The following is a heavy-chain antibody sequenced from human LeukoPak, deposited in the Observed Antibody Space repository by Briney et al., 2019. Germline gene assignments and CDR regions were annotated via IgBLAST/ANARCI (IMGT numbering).Heavy chain of an antibody. D-gene: IGHD2-21*01. CDR2: IYYSGST. CDR1: GGSISSGGYS. J-gene: IGHJ4*02. V-gene: IGHV4-31*03. Sequence: SETLSLTCTVSGGSISSGGYSWSWIRQHPGKGLERIGYIYYSGSTYYNPSLKSRVTISVDTSKNQFSLKLSSVTAADTAVYYCARVGGVWGIPDYWGQGTLVTVSS. CDR3: ARVGGVWGIPDY.